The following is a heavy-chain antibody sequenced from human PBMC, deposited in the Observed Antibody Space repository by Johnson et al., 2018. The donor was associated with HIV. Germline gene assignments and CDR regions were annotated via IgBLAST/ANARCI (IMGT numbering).Heavy chain of an antibody. V-gene: IGHV3-20*04. CDR3: AKDMGRYSSSSAAFDI. CDR1: GFTFDDFG. Sequence: VQLVESGGGVVRPGGFLRLSCAASGFTFDDFGMSWVRQAPGKGLEWVSGINWNSGSIGYADSLQGRFTISRDNAKNSLYLQMNSLRAEDTALYYCAKDMGRYSSSSAAFDIWGQGTMVTVSS. J-gene: IGHJ3*02. CDR2: INWNSGSI. D-gene: IGHD6-6*01.